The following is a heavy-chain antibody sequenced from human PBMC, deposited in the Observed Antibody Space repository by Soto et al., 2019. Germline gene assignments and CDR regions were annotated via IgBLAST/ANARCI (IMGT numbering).Heavy chain of an antibody. CDR2: IYYRSKWYN. D-gene: IGHD3-3*02. V-gene: IGHV6-1*01. Sequence: PSQTLSLTCAISGDSVSTNSATWNWIRQSPSRGLEWLGRIYYRSKWYNDYAVSVKSRITINPDTSRNQFSLQLNSVTPEDTAVYYCARGKHFAFDYWGHGAQVTVSS. CDR3: ARGKHFAFDY. J-gene: IGHJ4*01. CDR1: GDSVSTNSAT.